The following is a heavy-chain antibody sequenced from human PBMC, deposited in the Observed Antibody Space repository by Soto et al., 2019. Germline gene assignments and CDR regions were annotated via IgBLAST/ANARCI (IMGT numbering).Heavy chain of an antibody. D-gene: IGHD3-3*01. CDR3: ARASLTIFGAPYGMDV. Sequence: ASVKVSCKASGYPFTRYSIRWVRQAPGQGLEWMGWISGYNGDTEYSKNFQGRLTMTIDTSTTTASMELRSLRSDDTAVYYCARASLTIFGAPYGMDVWGQGTSVTVS. CDR1: GYPFTRYS. CDR2: ISGYNGDT. V-gene: IGHV1-18*04. J-gene: IGHJ6*02.